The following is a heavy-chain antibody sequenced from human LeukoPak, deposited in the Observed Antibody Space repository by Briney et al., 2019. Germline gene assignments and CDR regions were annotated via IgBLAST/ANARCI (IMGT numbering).Heavy chain of an antibody. Sequence: GGSLRLSCAASEFTFSSYSMNWVRQAPGKGLEWVSYISSISSTIYYADSVKGRFTISRDNAKNSLSLQMNSLRAEDTAVYYCARGLHYYDTGGYYYPDAFDIWGQGTMVTVSS. CDR1: EFTFSSYS. CDR3: ARGLHYYDTGGYYYPDAFDI. J-gene: IGHJ3*02. V-gene: IGHV3-48*01. CDR2: ISSISSTI. D-gene: IGHD3-22*01.